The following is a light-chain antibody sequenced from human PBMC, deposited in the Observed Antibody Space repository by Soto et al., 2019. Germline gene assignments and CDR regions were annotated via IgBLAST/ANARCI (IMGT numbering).Light chain of an antibody. CDR3: QQCGGAPLYS. V-gene: IGKV3-20*01. J-gene: IGKJ3*01. CDR1: QSVTSSC. Sequence: EIVLTQSPGTLSLSPGERATLSCTASQSVTSSCLAWYQRKPGQAPRLLIHTTSIRATDIPDLFSGSGSETDFTLTISRLQPEDSAEYYCQQCGGAPLYSFGPGTSVDI. CDR2: TTS.